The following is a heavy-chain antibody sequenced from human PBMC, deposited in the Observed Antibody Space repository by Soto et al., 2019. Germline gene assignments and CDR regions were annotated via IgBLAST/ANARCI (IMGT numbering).Heavy chain of an antibody. J-gene: IGHJ4*02. CDR1: GYTFSNFG. CDR2: ISGYNGNS. CDR3: ARDYGDAPDH. V-gene: IGHV1-18*01. Sequence: QVHLVQSGAEVKKPGASVKVSCKTSGYTFSNFGISWVRQAPGQGFEWLGWISGYNGNSKYAQKFQGRVTMTTDTSTSTGYLELRSLNSDVSAVYYCARDYGDAPDHWCQGTLVTVSS. D-gene: IGHD4-17*01.